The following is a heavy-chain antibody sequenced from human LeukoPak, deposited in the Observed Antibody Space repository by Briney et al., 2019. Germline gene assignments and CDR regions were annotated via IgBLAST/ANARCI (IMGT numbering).Heavy chain of an antibody. CDR1: GYSFTGCY. CDR2: INTNTGGT. V-gene: IGHV1-2*06. J-gene: IGHJ3*02. CDR3: ARDLGYNYGYAFDI. Sequence: ASVKVSCKTSGYSFTGCYMHWVRQAPGQGLEWMGRINTNTGGTNYAQRFQGRVTVTRDTPISTAYMDLSRLRSDDTAVYYCARDLGYNYGYAFDIWGQGTMVTVSS. D-gene: IGHD5-18*01.